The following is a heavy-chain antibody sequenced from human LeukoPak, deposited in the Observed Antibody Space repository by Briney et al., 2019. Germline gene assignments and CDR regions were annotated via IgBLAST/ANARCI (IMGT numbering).Heavy chain of an antibody. D-gene: IGHD4-23*01. CDR3: ARDYGGSSPFDY. Sequence: SGGSLRLSCAVSGFTFSGHWMFWVRQAPGKGLEWVSSTNSDGSSRGYTDSVKGRFTVSRDNAKNSLYLHMNSLRAEDTAVYYCARDYGGSSPFDYWAREPWSPSPQ. V-gene: IGHV3-74*01. J-gene: IGHJ4*02. CDR1: GFTFSGHW. CDR2: TNSDGSSR.